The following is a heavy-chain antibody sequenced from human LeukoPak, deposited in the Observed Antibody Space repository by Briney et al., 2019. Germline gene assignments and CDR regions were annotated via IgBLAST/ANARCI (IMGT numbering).Heavy chain of an antibody. D-gene: IGHD3-9*01. CDR2: IYYSGST. CDR3: ARLLPKRYFEWLLSVSGWFDP. J-gene: IGHJ5*02. V-gene: IGHV4-39*01. CDR1: GFTFSSYW. Sequence: GSLRLSCAASGFTFSSYWMSWARQPPGKGLEWIGSIYYSGSTYYNPSLKSRVTISVDTSKNQFSLKLSSVTAADTAVYYCARLLPKRYFEWLLSVSGWFDPWGQGTLVTVSS.